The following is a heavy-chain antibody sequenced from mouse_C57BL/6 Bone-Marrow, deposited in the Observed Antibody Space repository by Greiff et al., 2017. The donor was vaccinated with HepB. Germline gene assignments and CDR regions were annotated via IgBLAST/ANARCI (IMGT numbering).Heavy chain of an antibody. CDR2: IYPGDGDT. CDR3: ARSYSNGGYAMDY. CDR1: GYAFSSYW. V-gene: IGHV1-80*01. D-gene: IGHD2-5*01. J-gene: IGHJ4*01. Sequence: QVQLQQSGAELVKPGASVKISCKASGYAFSSYWMNWVKQRPGKGLEWIGQIYPGDGDTNYNGKFKGKATLTADKSSSTAYMQLSSLTSEDSAVYFCARSYSNGGYAMDYWGQGTSVTVSS.